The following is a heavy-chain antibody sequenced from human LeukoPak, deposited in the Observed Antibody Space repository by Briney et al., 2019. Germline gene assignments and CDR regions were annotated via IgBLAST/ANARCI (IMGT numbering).Heavy chain of an antibody. CDR1: GFTVSSNY. J-gene: IGHJ4*02. Sequence: GGSLRLSCAASGFTVSSNYMSWVRQAPGKGLEWVSVIYSGGSTYYADSVKGRFTISRDNSKNTLYLQMNSLRAEDTAVYYCARVYYDSSGYIDYWGQGTLVTVSS. D-gene: IGHD3-22*01. CDR3: ARVYYDSSGYIDY. CDR2: IYSGGST. V-gene: IGHV3-66*01.